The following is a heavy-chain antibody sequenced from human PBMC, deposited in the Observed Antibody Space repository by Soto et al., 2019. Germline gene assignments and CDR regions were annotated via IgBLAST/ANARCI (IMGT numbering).Heavy chain of an antibody. CDR1: AFSFSSYA. CDR2: MSAGAVST. J-gene: IGHJ4*02. D-gene: IGHD4-17*01. V-gene: IGHV3-23*01. Sequence: EVQLLESGGGLVQPGGSLRLSCAASAFSFSSYAMSWVRQAPGKGLEWVSSMSAGAVSTFYADSVKGRFTISRDISKTTLYLQMNSLRAEDTAVYYCAKPHYGDYVPFDSWGQGTLVTVSS. CDR3: AKPHYGDYVPFDS.